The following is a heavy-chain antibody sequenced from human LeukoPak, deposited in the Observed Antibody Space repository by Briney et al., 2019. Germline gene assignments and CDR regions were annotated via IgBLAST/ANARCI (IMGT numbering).Heavy chain of an antibody. V-gene: IGHV3-23*01. Sequence: GGSLRLSCAASGFTFTTNAMSWVRQAPGKGLEWVSAISGSGGSTYYADSVKGRFTISRDNSKNTLYLQMNSLRAEDTAVYYCANLWFGELLQMGDYWGQGTLVTVSS. CDR1: GFTFTTNA. J-gene: IGHJ4*02. CDR3: ANLWFGELLQMGDY. CDR2: ISGSGGST. D-gene: IGHD3-10*01.